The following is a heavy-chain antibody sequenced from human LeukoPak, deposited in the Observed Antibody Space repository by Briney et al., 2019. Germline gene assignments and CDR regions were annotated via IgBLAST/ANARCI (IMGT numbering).Heavy chain of an antibody. CDR2: IIPILGIA. D-gene: IGHD6-19*01. J-gene: IGHJ4*02. V-gene: IGHV1-69*04. CDR1: GGTFSSYA. CDR3: AREEYSSGWYGVYDY. Sequence: SVKVSCKASGGTFSSYAIGWVRQAPGQGLEWMGRIIPILGIANYAQKFQGRVTITADKSTSTAYMELSSLRSEDTAVYYCAREEYSSGWYGVYDYWGQGTLVTVSS.